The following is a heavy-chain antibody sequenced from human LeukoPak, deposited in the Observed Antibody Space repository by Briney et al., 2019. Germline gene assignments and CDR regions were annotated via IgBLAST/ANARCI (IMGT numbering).Heavy chain of an antibody. CDR2: INPNSGGT. CDR3: ARGSGVGATHHSGWNYYMDV. D-gene: IGHD1-26*01. V-gene: IGHV1-2*02. Sequence: ASVKVSCKASGYTFTGYYMHWVRQAPGQGLEWMGWINPNSGGTNYAQKFQGRVTLTRDTSISTAYIELSRLRSDDTAFYYCARGSGVGATHHSGWNYYMDVWGKGTTVTVSS. CDR1: GYTFTGYY. J-gene: IGHJ6*03.